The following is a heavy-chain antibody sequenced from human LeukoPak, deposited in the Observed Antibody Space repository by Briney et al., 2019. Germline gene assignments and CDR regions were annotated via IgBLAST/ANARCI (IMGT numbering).Heavy chain of an antibody. D-gene: IGHD4-11*01. CDR2: ISGSSRST. CDR1: GFAFGSEA. J-gene: IGHJ4*02. V-gene: IGHV3-23*01. Sequence: GGSLRLSCGVSGFAFGSEAMNWVRQAPGKGLEWVSVISGSSRSTYHAESVKGRFTISRDNSKNTLFLQMNSLRAEDTAVYYCGKDSRPSVTTFRSRWTDSWGQGTLVTVSS. CDR3: GKDSRPSVTTFRSRWTDS.